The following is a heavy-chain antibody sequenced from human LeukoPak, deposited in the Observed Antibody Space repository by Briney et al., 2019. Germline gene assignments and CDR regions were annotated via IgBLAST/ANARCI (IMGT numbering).Heavy chain of an antibody. CDR2: VYYRGST. CDR3: ARLEHCGGDCYSINF. J-gene: IGHJ4*02. D-gene: IGHD2-21*02. CDR1: GGSISSYD. V-gene: IGHV4-59*08. Sequence: SETLSLTCTVSGGSISSYDWSWFRQPPGRGLEWVGYVYYRGSTNYNPSLKSRVTISVDTSKNQFSLRLSSVTAADTAMYYCARLEHCGGDCYSINFWGQGTLVTVSS.